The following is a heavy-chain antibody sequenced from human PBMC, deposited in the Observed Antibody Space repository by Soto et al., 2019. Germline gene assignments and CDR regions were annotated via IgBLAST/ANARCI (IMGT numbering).Heavy chain of an antibody. D-gene: IGHD4-17*01. V-gene: IGHV1-46*03. Sequence: QVQLVQSGAEVKKPGASVKVSCKASGYTFTSYYIHWVRQAPGQGLEWMGIINPSGGSENYAQKFQGRVTLTRDTSTSTVYMELSSLRSEDTAVYYCARDAHGDYDYYYYYYMDVWGKGTTVTVSS. J-gene: IGHJ6*03. CDR3: ARDAHGDYDYYYYYYMDV. CDR1: GYTFTSYY. CDR2: INPSGGSE.